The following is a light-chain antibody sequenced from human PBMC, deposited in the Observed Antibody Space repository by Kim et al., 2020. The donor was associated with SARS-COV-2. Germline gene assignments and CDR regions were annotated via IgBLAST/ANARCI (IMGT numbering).Light chain of an antibody. CDR3: QQYDNLLIT. V-gene: IGKV1-33*01. Sequence: ASVGDRVTITCQASQDISNYLNWYQQKPGKAPKLLIYDASNLETGVPSRFSGSGSGTDFTFTISSLQPENIATYYCQQYDNLLITFGQGTRLEIK. CDR1: QDISNY. J-gene: IGKJ5*01. CDR2: DAS.